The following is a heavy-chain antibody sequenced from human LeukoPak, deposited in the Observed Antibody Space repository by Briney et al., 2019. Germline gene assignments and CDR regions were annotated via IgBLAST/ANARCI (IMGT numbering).Heavy chain of an antibody. D-gene: IGHD3-10*01. Sequence: GASVKVSCKASGGTFSSYAISWVRQATGQGLEWMGWMNPNSGNTGYAQKFQGRVTMTRNTSISTAYMELSSLRSEDTAVYYCAMIWFGESSSYYYGMDVWGQGTTVTVSS. CDR2: MNPNSGNT. CDR1: GGTFSSYA. J-gene: IGHJ6*02. CDR3: AMIWFGESSSYYYGMDV. V-gene: IGHV1-8*02.